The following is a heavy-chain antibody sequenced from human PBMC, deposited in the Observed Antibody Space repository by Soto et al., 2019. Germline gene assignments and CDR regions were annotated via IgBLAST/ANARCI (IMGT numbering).Heavy chain of an antibody. CDR2: IIPIFGTA. J-gene: IGHJ4*02. CDR3: ARDRVGYSSSWCCFDY. CDR1: GGTFSSYA. D-gene: IGHD6-13*01. V-gene: IGHV1-69*12. Sequence: QVQLVQSGAEVKKPGSSVKVSCKASGGTFSSYAISWVRQAPGQGLEWMGGIIPIFGTANYAQKFQGRVTINAYESTSTADRELSSLRSEDTAVYYCARDRVGYSSSWCCFDYWGQGTLVTVSS.